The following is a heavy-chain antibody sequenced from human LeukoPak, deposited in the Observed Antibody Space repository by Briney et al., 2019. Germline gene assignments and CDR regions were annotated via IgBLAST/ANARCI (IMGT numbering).Heavy chain of an antibody. J-gene: IGHJ5*02. V-gene: IGHV1-69*01. CDR2: IIPIFGTA. D-gene: IGHD3-3*01. CDR3: ARAGITIFGVVPLPDWFDP. Sequence: SVKVSCKASGGTFSSYAISWVRQAPGQGLEWMGGIIPIFGTANYAQKFQGRVTITADESTSTAYMELRSLRSDDTAVYYCARAGITIFGVVPLPDWFDPWGQGTLVTVSS. CDR1: GGTFSSYA.